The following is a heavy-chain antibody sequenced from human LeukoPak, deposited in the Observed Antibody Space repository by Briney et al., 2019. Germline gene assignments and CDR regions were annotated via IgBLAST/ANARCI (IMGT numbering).Heavy chain of an antibody. CDR1: GFTFSTYW. CDR3: ARGSLDIGYDY. V-gene: IGHV3-7*02. D-gene: IGHD5-12*01. CDR2: IKEDGSEK. J-gene: IGHJ4*02. Sequence: GGSLRLSCAASGFTFSTYWMSWVRQAPGKGLEWVANIKEDGSEKYYVDSVKGRFTISRDNAKNSLYLQMNSLRAEDTAVYYCARGSLDIGYDYWGQGTLVTVSS.